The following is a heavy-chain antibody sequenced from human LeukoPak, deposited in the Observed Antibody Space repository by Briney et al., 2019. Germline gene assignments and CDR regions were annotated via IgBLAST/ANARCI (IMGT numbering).Heavy chain of an antibody. D-gene: IGHD6-19*01. Sequence: PGGSLRLSCAAPVFTFSSYAISRVRQAPGKVLELDPAYSCSGGSTYYADSVKGRFTIFRDNSKNTLYLKMNSLRAEDTAVYYCAKAPRYSSGWNDAFDIWGQGTMVTVSS. CDR1: VFTFSSYA. J-gene: IGHJ3*02. CDR3: AKAPRYSSGWNDAFDI. V-gene: IGHV3-23*01. CDR2: YSCSGGST.